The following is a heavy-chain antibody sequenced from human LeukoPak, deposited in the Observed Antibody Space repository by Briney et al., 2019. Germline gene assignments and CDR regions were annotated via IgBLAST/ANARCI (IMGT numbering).Heavy chain of an antibody. V-gene: IGHV4-38-2*01. D-gene: IGHD2-8*01. Sequence: PSETLSLTCAVSSGNSWDWIRQPPGKGLEWIGSVFQDGNIYYNPSLKSRVIISLDTSKKQFSLKLISVTAADTAMYYCARRYCNSGICYFYDYWGQGTLVTVSP. CDR2: VFQDGNI. CDR1: SGNS. CDR3: ARRYCNSGICYFYDY. J-gene: IGHJ4*02.